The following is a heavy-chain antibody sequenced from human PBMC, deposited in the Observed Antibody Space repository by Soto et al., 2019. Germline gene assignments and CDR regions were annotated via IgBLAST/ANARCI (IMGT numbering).Heavy chain of an antibody. Sequence: SETLSLTCTVSGGSISSYYWSWIRQPPGKGLEWIGYIYYSGSTNYNPSLKSRVTISVDTSKNQFSLKLSSVTAADTAVYYCARWLRPYYFDSWGQGILVTVSS. D-gene: IGHD5-12*01. V-gene: IGHV4-59*01. CDR2: IYYSGST. CDR3: ARWLRPYYFDS. J-gene: IGHJ4*02. CDR1: GGSISSYY.